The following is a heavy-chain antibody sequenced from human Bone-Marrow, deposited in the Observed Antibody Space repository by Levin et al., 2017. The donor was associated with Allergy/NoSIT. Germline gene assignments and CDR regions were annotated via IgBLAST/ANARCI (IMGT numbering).Heavy chain of an antibody. D-gene: IGHD3-16*01. CDR2: IYGDDDK. Sequence: SGPTLVKPTQTLTLTCTFSGFSLPTAGVAVGWIRQPPGKALEWLAIIYGDDDKRYSPSLKSRLTISNDASKKQVVLTMTNVDPVDTATYYCAHTSGWPFGGMDVWGQGTTVTVSS. J-gene: IGHJ6*02. CDR3: AHTSGWPFGGMDV. V-gene: IGHV2-5*02. CDR1: GFSLPTAGVA.